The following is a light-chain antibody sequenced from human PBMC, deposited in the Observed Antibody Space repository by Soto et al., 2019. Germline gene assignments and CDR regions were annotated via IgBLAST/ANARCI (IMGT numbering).Light chain of an antibody. CDR2: DVS. Sequence: QSALTQPASVSGSPGQSITISCTGTSSDVGGYNYVSWYQQHPGKAPKLMIYDVSNRPSGVSNRFSGSKSGNTASLTISGLQAEDEADYYRSSYTSSSTPFLVFGTGPKVTVL. CDR1: SSDVGGYNY. CDR3: SSYTSSSTPFLV. V-gene: IGLV2-14*01. J-gene: IGLJ1*01.